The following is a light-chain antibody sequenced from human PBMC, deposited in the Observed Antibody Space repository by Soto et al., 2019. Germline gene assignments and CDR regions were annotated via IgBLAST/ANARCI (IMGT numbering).Light chain of an antibody. Sequence: EIVLTQSPATLSLSPGERATLSCRASKSVSSYLAWYEQKPGQAPRLLIYDASNRATGIPARFSGSGSGTDFTLTISSLEPEDSAVYYCQQRSHWPTTFGPGTKVDIK. V-gene: IGKV3-11*01. CDR2: DAS. J-gene: IGKJ3*01. CDR3: QQRSHWPTT. CDR1: KSVSSY.